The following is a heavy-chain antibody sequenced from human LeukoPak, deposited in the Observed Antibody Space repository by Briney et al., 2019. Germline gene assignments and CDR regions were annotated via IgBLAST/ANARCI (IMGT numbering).Heavy chain of an antibody. Sequence: GGSLRLSCAASGFTFSSYGMSWVRQAPGKGLEWVSAIGGRDGSTYYADSVKGRFTISRDNSKNTLYVQMNSLRAEDTAVYYCAKGHYYGSGSLDYWGQGTLDTVSS. CDR2: IGGRDGST. D-gene: IGHD3-10*01. V-gene: IGHV3-23*01. CDR3: AKGHYYGSGSLDY. J-gene: IGHJ4*02. CDR1: GFTFSSYG.